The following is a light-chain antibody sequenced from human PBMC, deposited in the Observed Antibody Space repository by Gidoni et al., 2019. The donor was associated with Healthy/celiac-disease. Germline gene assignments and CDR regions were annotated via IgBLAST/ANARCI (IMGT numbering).Light chain of an antibody. Sequence: DIPMTHSPSTLSASVGDRVTITCRASQSISSWLAWYQQKAGKAPKLLIYDASSLESGMPSRLSGSGTGTEFTLTSRSRQPDDFAAYYSQQYNSYSPGGTFGQGTKVEIK. J-gene: IGKJ1*01. CDR3: QQYNSYSPGGT. CDR1: QSISSW. V-gene: IGKV1-5*01. CDR2: DAS.